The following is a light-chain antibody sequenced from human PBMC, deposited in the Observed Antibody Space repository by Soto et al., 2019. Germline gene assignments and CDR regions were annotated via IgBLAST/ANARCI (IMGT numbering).Light chain of an antibody. J-gene: IGLJ3*02. CDR1: NSDVGGYDY. CDR2: EVA. CDR3: SSHADSYNWV. Sequence: QSALTQPPSASGSPGQSVTISCTGTNSDVGGYDYVSWYQQHPGKAPKPMIYEVAKRPSGVPDRFSGSKSGNTASLTVSGLQAEDEADYYCSSHADSYNWVFGGGTKLTVL. V-gene: IGLV2-8*01.